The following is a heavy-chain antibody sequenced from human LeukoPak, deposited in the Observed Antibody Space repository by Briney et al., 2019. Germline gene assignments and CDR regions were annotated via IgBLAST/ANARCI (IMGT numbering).Heavy chain of an antibody. CDR3: ARQSTSYDSRGYYYNY. J-gene: IGHJ4*02. CDR1: GYIFTSYW. Sequence: RGTPLQISSKGSGYIFTSYWIGWARPVPGKGLEWMGIIYPGDSDTRYSPSFQVQVTISADKSISTAYLQWSSLKASDTAMYYCARQSTSYDSRGYYYNYWGQGTLVTVSS. CDR2: IYPGDSDT. D-gene: IGHD3-22*01. V-gene: IGHV5-51*01.